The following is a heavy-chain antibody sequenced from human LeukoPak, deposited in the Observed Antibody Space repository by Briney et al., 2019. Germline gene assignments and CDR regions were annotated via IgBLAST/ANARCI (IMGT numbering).Heavy chain of an antibody. Sequence: ASVKVSCKASGYTFTSYGISWVRQAPGQGLEWMGWISAYNGNTNYAQKLQGRVTMTTDTSTSTAYMELRSLRSDDTAVYYCVGTLVRGVIITDYFDYWAREPWSPSPQ. J-gene: IGHJ4*02. D-gene: IGHD3-10*01. V-gene: IGHV1-18*01. CDR2: ISAYNGNT. CDR1: GYTFTSYG. CDR3: VGTLVRGVIITDYFDY.